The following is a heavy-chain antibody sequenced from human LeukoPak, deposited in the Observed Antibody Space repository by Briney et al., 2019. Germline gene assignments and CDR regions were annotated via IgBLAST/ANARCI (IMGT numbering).Heavy chain of an antibody. CDR3: ASGGVDTAMGRFDY. J-gene: IGHJ4*02. Sequence: GASVKVSCKASGGTFSSYAISWVRQAPGQGLEWMGGIIPIFGTANYAQKFQGRVTITADESTSTAYMELSSLRSEDTAVYYCASGGVDTAMGRFDYWGQGTLVTVSS. D-gene: IGHD5-18*01. CDR1: GGTFSSYA. CDR2: IIPIFGTA. V-gene: IGHV1-69*13.